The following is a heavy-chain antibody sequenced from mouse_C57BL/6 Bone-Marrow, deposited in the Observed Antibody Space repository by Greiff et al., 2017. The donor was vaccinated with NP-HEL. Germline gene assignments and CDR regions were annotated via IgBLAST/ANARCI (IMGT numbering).Heavy chain of an antibody. Sequence: VQLQQSGPELVKPGASVKISCKASGYAFSSSWMNWVKQRPGKGLEWIGRIYPGDGDTNYNGKFKGKATLTADKSSSTAYMQLSSLTSEDSAVYFCARGGYYDGYPWFAYWGQGTLVTVSA. V-gene: IGHV1-82*01. CDR1: GYAFSSSW. CDR2: IYPGDGDT. CDR3: ARGGYYDGYPWFAY. D-gene: IGHD2-3*01. J-gene: IGHJ3*01.